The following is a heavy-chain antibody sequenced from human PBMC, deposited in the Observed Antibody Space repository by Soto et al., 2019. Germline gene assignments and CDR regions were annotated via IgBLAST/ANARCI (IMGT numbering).Heavy chain of an antibody. CDR2: IIPILGIA. J-gene: IGHJ6*03. Sequence: ASVKVSCKASGGTFSSYTISWVRQAPGQGLEWMGRIIPILGIANYAQKFQGRVTITADKSTSTAYMELSSLRSEDTAVYYCARSTMVRGVIYYYMDVWGKGTTVTVSS. V-gene: IGHV1-69*02. CDR1: GGTFSSYT. D-gene: IGHD3-10*01. CDR3: ARSTMVRGVIYYYMDV.